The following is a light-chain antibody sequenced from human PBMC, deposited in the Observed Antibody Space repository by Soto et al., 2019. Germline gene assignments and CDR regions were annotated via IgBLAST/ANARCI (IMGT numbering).Light chain of an antibody. Sequence: TVMTQSPATLSMSPGDRAALSCRASLNVATNMAWYQQKPGQAPRLLIYGASIRATGVPARFTGSGSGTEFTLTINNLQSEDLAVYYCHQYNTGLRTFGRGTKVDIK. J-gene: IGKJ1*01. CDR1: LNVATN. CDR3: HQYNTGLRT. CDR2: GAS. V-gene: IGKV3-15*01.